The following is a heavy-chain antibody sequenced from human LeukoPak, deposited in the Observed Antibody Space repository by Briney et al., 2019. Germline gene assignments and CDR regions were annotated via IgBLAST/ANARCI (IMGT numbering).Heavy chain of an antibody. V-gene: IGHV3-21*01. D-gene: IGHD1-1*01. CDR2: IMSSSSQI. Sequence: GGSLRLSCAAPGFIVISYSMNWVRQAPGKGLEWVSSIMSSSSQIYYADSVRGRFTISRDNAKNSLYLQMNSMRAEDTAVYYCATTRAPSNGRVLYYIDVWGKGNTVTVSS. J-gene: IGHJ6*03. CDR3: ATTRAPSNGRVLYYIDV. CDR1: GFIVISYS.